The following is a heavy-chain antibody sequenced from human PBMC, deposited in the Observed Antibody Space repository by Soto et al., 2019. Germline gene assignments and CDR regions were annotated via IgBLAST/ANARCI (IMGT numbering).Heavy chain of an antibody. J-gene: IGHJ4*02. V-gene: IGHV3-15*01. Sequence: GGSLRLSCVVSGFTFNNAWIIFFRHSPGKWLEWVGRIKSKSEGETTDYAAPVKGRFTISRDDSKNTLYLQMDSLRTEDTAVYYCTTVTVVNVHSDYWGQGTLVTVSS. CDR3: TTVTVVNVHSDY. CDR2: IKSKSEGETT. D-gene: IGHD3-10*02. CDR1: GFTFNNAW.